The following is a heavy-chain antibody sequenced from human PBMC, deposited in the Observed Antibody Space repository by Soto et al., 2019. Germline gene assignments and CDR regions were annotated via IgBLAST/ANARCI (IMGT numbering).Heavy chain of an antibody. J-gene: IGHJ4*02. Sequence: NPSETLSFTCSVSGGSSSGSDWSWIRQSPGKGLAWLGYVYYSGSTNYSPSLRSRVIISVDTSKNAFSPRLSSVTAADTAVYFGARRVAFPVAHIDYWGQGTQVNVSS. CDR1: GGSSSGSD. V-gene: IGHV4-59*01. CDR2: VYYSGST. D-gene: IGHD2-15*01. CDR3: ARRVAFPVAHIDY.